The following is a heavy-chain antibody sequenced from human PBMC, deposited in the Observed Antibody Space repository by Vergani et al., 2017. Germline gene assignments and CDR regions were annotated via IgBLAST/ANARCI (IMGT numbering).Heavy chain of an antibody. J-gene: IGHJ4*02. D-gene: IGHD1-26*01. CDR3: AMGGELLVISPLMDY. Sequence: QVQLVESGGGVVQPGRSLRLSCAASGFTFSSYGMHWVRQAPGKGLEWVAVISYDGSNKYYADSVKGRFTISRDTSKNTLYLQMNSLRAEDTAVYYCAMGGELLVISPLMDYWGQGTLVTVSS. CDR2: ISYDGSNK. V-gene: IGHV3-30*03. CDR1: GFTFSSYG.